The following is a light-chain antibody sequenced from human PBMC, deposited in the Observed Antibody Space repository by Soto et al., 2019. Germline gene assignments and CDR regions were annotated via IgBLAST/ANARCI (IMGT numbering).Light chain of an antibody. J-gene: IGKJ4*01. CDR3: QQRSNWPPLT. Sequence: EIVLTQSPATQSLSPGERATLSCRASQSVSSYLAWYQQKPGQAPRLLIYDASNRATGIPARFSGSGSGTDFTLTISSLEPGDFAVYYCQQRSNWPPLTFGGGTKVEIK. V-gene: IGKV3-11*01. CDR2: DAS. CDR1: QSVSSY.